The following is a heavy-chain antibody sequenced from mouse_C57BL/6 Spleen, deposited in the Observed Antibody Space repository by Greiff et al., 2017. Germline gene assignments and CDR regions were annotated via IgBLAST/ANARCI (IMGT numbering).Heavy chain of an antibody. Sequence: QVQLQQPGAELVKPGASVKLSCKASGYTFTSYWMHWVKQRPGQGLEWIGMIHPNSGSTNYNEKFKSKATLTVDKSSRTAYMQLSSLTSEDSAVYYCASRGAYYSNTFAYWGQGTLVTVSA. V-gene: IGHV1-64*01. J-gene: IGHJ3*01. CDR1: GYTFTSYW. CDR3: ASRGAYYSNTFAY. CDR2: IHPNSGST. D-gene: IGHD2-5*01.